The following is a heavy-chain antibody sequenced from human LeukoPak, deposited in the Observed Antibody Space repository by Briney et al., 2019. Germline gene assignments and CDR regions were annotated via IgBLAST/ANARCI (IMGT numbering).Heavy chain of an antibody. CDR2: ICSSGSA. CDR1: GGSISNRNYH. Sequence: PSETLSLTCTVSGGSISNRNYHWGWIRQPPGKGLEWIGSICSSGSAYYNPSLKSRVTTSIDTSKNQFSLRLTSVTAADTAVYYCARVDSTYGYAGGNYFDSWGQGTLVTVSS. V-gene: IGHV4-39*01. J-gene: IGHJ4*02. CDR3: ARVDSTYGYAGGNYFDS. D-gene: IGHD5-18*01.